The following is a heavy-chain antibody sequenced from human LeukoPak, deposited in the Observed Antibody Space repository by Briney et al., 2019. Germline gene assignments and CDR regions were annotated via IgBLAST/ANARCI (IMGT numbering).Heavy chain of an antibody. D-gene: IGHD1-26*01. Sequence: PSETLSLTCTVSGASISSYYWTSLRHPAGKGLYRLGRIYTSGSTNYNPSLKSRVTMSVDTSKNQFSLKLSSVTAADTAVYYCARGRSPNSGSYQCFDYWGQGTLVTVSS. V-gene: IGHV4-4*07. J-gene: IGHJ4*02. CDR1: GASISSYY. CDR2: IYTSGST. CDR3: ARGRSPNSGSYQCFDY.